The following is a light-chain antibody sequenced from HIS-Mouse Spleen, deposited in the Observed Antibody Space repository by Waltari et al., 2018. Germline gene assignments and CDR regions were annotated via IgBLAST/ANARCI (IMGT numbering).Light chain of an antibody. CDR3: YSTDSSGNHRV. V-gene: IGLV3-10*01. J-gene: IGLJ2*01. CDR1: ALPKKS. Sequence: SYELTQPPSVSGSPGQPARIPSPGDALPKKSSYWYQQKSGQAPVLVIYEDSKRPSGIPERFSGSSSGTMATLTISGAQVEDEADYYCYSTDSSGNHRVFGGGTKLTVL. CDR2: EDS.